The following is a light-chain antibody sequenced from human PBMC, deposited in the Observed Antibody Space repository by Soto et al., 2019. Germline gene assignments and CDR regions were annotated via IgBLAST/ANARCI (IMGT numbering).Light chain of an antibody. V-gene: IGKV3-20*01. CDR3: QQYAVSPIT. J-gene: IGKJ5*01. Sequence: EIVLTQSPVTLSLSAGEGATLSFRGSQTVSKNYLAWYHQKPGQAPRLLIYAASTRATGIPDRFSGSGSGTDSTLTISRLEPEDFAVFYCQQYAVSPITFGQGTRLEI. CDR1: QTVSKNY. CDR2: AAS.